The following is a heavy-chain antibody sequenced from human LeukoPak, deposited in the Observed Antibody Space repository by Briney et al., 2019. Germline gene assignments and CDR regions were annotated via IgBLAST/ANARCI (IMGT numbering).Heavy chain of an antibody. CDR2: IYHSGNT. D-gene: IGHD3-3*01. V-gene: IGHV4-30-4*01. J-gene: IGHJ5*02. Sequence: SETLSLTCTVSGGSISSGDYYWSWIRQPPGKGLEWIAYIYHSGNTYYNPSLKNRITISLDTSRNQFSLKVTSVTAADTAVYYCVRRSSWRWFDPWGQGTLVTVSS. CDR1: GGSISSGDYY. CDR3: VRRSSWRWFDP.